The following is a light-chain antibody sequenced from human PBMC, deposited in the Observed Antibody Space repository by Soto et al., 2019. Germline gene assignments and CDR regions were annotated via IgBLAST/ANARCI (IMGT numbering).Light chain of an antibody. J-gene: IGKJ4*01. CDR2: EVS. Sequence: DVVLPQTPRSLSVTPGQPASISCKSSQSLLYSDGRTYVYWYLQKPGQPPQLLIHEVSNRFSGVQDRFSASGSGTDFTLKISRVEAEDVGVYYCMQSIQLPITFGGGTNVEIK. CDR1: QSLLYSDGRTY. CDR3: MQSIQLPIT. V-gene: IGKV2D-29*01.